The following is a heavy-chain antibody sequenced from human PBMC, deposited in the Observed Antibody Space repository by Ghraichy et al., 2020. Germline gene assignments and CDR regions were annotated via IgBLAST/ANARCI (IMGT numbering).Heavy chain of an antibody. D-gene: IGHD3-16*01. Sequence: GGSLRLSCAASGFTVSSNHMSWVRQFVGKGLEWVSTIYSGGNTLYADSVKGRFTISRDSSKSTLYLQMNSLRVEDTAVYFCLTFGGPIAPGYSGQGTLVSVSS. J-gene: IGHJ4*02. CDR3: LTFGGPIAPGY. V-gene: IGHV3-66*02. CDR1: GFTVSSNH. CDR2: IYSGGNT.